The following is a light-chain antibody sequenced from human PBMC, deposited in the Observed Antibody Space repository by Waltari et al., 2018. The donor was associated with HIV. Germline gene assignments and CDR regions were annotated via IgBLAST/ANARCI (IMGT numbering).Light chain of an antibody. CDR2: DNT. Sequence: SMLTQPPSVSGAPGQRVTISCTGSRSNLGAGYRVHWYQQAPGTAPKLLIYDNTNRPSGVPDRFSGSKSGTSASLAISGLQAEDEAEYYCQSYDDRLDGSKIFGGGTKVTVL. CDR3: QSYDDRLDGSKI. V-gene: IGLV1-40*01. J-gene: IGLJ2*01. CDR1: RSNLGAGYR.